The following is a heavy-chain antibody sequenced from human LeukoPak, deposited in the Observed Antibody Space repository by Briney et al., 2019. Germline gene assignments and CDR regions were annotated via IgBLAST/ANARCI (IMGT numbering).Heavy chain of an antibody. V-gene: IGHV3-23*01. Sequence: TGGSLRLSCAASGFTFSSYAMSWVRQAPGKGLEWVSAISGSGGSTYYADSVKGRFTISRDNSKNTLYLQMNSLRAEDTAVYYCATHPGIAAAGDYWGQGTLVTVSS. D-gene: IGHD6-13*01. J-gene: IGHJ4*02. CDR2: ISGSGGST. CDR1: GFTFSSYA. CDR3: ATHPGIAAAGDY.